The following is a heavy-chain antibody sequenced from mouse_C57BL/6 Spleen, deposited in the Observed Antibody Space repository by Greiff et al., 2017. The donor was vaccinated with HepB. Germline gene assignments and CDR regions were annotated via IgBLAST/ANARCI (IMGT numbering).Heavy chain of an antibody. Sequence: EVKLVESGGGLVKPGGSLKLSCAASGFTFSDYGMHWVRQAPAKGLEWVAYISSGSSTIYYADTVKGRFTISRDNAKNTLFLQMTSLRSEDTAMYYCARNGIYYDYDGFSIDYWGQGTSVTVSS. CDR2: ISSGSSTI. V-gene: IGHV5-17*01. J-gene: IGHJ4*01. CDR3: ARNGIYYDYDGFSIDY. CDR1: GFTFSDYG. D-gene: IGHD2-4*01.